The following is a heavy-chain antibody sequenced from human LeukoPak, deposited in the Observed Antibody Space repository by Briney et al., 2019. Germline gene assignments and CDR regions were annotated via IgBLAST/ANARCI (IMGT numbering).Heavy chain of an antibody. J-gene: IGHJ6*02. CDR1: GGSVSSGSYY. Sequence: SETLSLTCTVSGGSVSSGSYYWSWIRQAPGKGLEWIGYIYYSGSTNYNPSLKSRVTISVDTSKNQFSLKLSSVTAADTAVYYCARGQYQLLYPSYYYGMDVWGQGTTVTVSS. CDR2: IYYSGST. CDR3: ARGQYQLLYPSYYYGMDV. V-gene: IGHV4-61*01. D-gene: IGHD2-2*02.